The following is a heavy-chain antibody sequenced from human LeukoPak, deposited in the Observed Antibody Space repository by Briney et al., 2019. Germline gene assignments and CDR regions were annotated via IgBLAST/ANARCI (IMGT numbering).Heavy chain of an antibody. J-gene: IGHJ4*02. Sequence: SVKVSCKASGGTFSSYAISWVRQAPGPGLEWMGRIIPIFGTANYAQKFQGRVTITTDESTSTAHMELSSLRSEDTAVYYCARPRIARPSHYCFDYWGQGTLVTVSS. CDR1: GGTFSSYA. CDR3: ARPRIARPSHYCFDY. V-gene: IGHV1-69*05. D-gene: IGHD3-16*02. CDR2: IIPIFGTA.